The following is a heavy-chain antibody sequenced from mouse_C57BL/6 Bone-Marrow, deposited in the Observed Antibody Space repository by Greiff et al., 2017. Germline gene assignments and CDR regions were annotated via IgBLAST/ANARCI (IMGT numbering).Heavy chain of an antibody. D-gene: IGHD1-1*01. CDR2: ISDGGSYT. CDR1: GFTFSSYA. V-gene: IGHV5-4*01. CDR3: ARDLILD. Sequence: DVQLVESGGGLVKPGGSLKLSCAASGFTFSSYAMSWVRQTPEKRLEWVATISDGGSYTYYPDNVKGRFTISRDNAKNNLYLQMSHLKSEDTAMYYCARDLILDWGQGTLVTVSA. J-gene: IGHJ3*01.